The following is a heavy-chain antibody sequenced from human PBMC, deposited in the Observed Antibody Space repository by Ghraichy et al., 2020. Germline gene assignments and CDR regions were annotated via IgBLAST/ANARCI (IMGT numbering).Heavy chain of an antibody. CDR3: ARAAAGKAPGS. Sequence: SETLSLTCAVYGGSFSGYYWSWIRQPPGKGLEWIGEINHSGSTNYNPSLKSRVTISEDTSKNQFSLKLTSVTAADTAVYYCARAAAGKAPGSWGQGTLVTVSS. CDR2: INHSGST. J-gene: IGHJ5*02. D-gene: IGHD6-13*01. V-gene: IGHV4-34*01. CDR1: GGSFSGYY.